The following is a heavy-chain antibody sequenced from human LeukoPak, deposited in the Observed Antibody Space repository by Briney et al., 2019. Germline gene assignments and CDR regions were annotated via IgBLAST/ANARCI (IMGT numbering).Heavy chain of an antibody. CDR1: GFTFNSSW. D-gene: IGHD1-1*01. CDR3: ARDPRTVRI. Sequence: GGSLRLSCAASGFTFNSSWMTWVRQAPGKGLEWLANIKGDGSDKNYVDSVKGRFTISRDNAKNSLYLQMNSLRVEDTAVYYCARDPRTVRIWGQGTLVTVSS. V-gene: IGHV3-7*01. CDR2: IKGDGSDK. J-gene: IGHJ4*02.